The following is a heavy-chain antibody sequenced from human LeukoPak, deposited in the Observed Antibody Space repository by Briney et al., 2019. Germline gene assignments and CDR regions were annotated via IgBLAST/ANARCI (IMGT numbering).Heavy chain of an antibody. D-gene: IGHD3-10*01. J-gene: IGHJ4*02. V-gene: IGHV3-7*01. CDR1: GFTVSSNY. Sequence: PGGSLRLSCAASGFTVSSNYMSWVRQAPGQGLEWVANINTDGSTTNYVESVRGRFTISRDNTRNLLSLQMNNLRDEDTAVYYCARNRGGQQFDCWGQGTLLTVSS. CDR2: INTDGSTT. CDR3: ARNRGGQQFDC.